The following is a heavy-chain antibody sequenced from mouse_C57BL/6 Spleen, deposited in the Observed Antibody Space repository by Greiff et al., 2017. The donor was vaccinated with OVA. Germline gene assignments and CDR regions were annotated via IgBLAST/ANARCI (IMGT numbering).Heavy chain of an antibody. CDR1: GYTFTSYW. CDR3: ANLPANWDFYYYAMDY. J-gene: IGHJ4*01. V-gene: IGHV1-74*01. CDR2: IHPSDSDT. D-gene: IGHD4-1*01. Sequence: QVQLQQPGAELVKPGASVKVSCKASGYTFTSYWMHWVKQRPGQGLEWIGRIHPSDSDTNYNQKFKGKATLTVDKSSSTAYMQRSSLTSEDSAVYYCANLPANWDFYYYAMDYWGQGTSVTVSS.